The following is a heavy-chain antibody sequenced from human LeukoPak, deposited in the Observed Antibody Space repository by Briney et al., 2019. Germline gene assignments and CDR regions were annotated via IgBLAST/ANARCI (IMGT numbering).Heavy chain of an antibody. Sequence: GGSLRLSCAASGFTVSSNYMSWVRQAPGKGLEWVSVIYSGGSTYYADSVKGRFTISRDNSKNTLYLQMNSLRAEDAAVYYCARDQETGTTHYYYYGMDVWGQGTTVTVSS. CDR2: IYSGGST. V-gene: IGHV3-66*01. CDR1: GFTVSSNY. CDR3: ARDQETGTTHYYYYGMDV. D-gene: IGHD1-7*01. J-gene: IGHJ6*02.